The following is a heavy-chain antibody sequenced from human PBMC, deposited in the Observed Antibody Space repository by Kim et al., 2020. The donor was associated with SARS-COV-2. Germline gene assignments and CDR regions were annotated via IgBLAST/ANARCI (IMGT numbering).Heavy chain of an antibody. Sequence: GGSLRLSCAASGFTVSSNYMSWVRQAPGKGLEWVSVIYSGGSTYYADSVKGRFTISRDNSKNTLYLQMNSLRAEDTAVYYCARAHLYFYGDYRLWWFDPWGQGTLVTVSS. CDR1: GFTVSSNY. D-gene: IGHD4-17*01. J-gene: IGHJ5*02. V-gene: IGHV3-66*02. CDR2: IYSGGST. CDR3: ARAHLYFYGDYRLWWFDP.